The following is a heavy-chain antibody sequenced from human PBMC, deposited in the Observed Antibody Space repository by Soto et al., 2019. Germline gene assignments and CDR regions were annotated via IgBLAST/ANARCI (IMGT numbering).Heavy chain of an antibody. D-gene: IGHD3-10*01. CDR3: AIDTIYFGDPS. CDR1: GFTFSTDA. Sequence: PGGSLRLSCAASGFTFSTDAMSWFRQAPGKGLEWVSTISGSGGNTYYADSVKGRFTISRDNSKNTLYLQMNSLRADDTAVYYCAIDTIYFGDPSWGQGTRVNVAS. V-gene: IGHV3-23*01. CDR2: ISGSGGNT. J-gene: IGHJ4*02.